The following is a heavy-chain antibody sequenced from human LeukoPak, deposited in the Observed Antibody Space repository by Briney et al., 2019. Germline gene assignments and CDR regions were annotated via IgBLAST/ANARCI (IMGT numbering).Heavy chain of an antibody. J-gene: IGHJ1*01. CDR1: GFTFRSYA. Sequence: GGSLRLSCAASGFTFRSYAMSWVRQAPGKGLEWVSAISGSGGSTYYADSVKGRFTISRDNSKSTLYLQMNSLRAEDTAVYYCAKDLRDYGDEYFQHWGQGTLVTVSS. CDR2: ISGSGGST. V-gene: IGHV3-23*01. D-gene: IGHD4-17*01. CDR3: AKDLRDYGDEYFQH.